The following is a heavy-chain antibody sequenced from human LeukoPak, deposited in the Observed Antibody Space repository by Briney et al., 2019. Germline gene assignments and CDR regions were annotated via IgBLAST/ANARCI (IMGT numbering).Heavy chain of an antibody. Sequence: SETLSLTCTVSGGSISSYYWSWIRQPAGKGLQWIGRIYTSGSTNYNPSLKSRVTISVDTSKNQFSLKLSSVTAADTAVYYCARDQRVTKAFDYWGQGTLVTVSS. CDR2: IYTSGST. D-gene: IGHD4-17*01. V-gene: IGHV4-4*07. CDR1: GGSISSYY. J-gene: IGHJ4*02. CDR3: ARDQRVTKAFDY.